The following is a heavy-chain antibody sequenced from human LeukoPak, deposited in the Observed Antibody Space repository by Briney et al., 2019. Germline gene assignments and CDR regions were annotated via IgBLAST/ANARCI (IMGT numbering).Heavy chain of an antibody. CDR3: ARDRCGSCHAAFYL. CDR2: ISSSGGST. J-gene: IGHJ4*02. D-gene: IGHD1-26*01. V-gene: IGHV3-23*01. CDR1: GFTFSSYA. Sequence: GGSLRLTCAASGFTFSSYAMSWVRQAPGKGLEWVSAISSSGGSTYYAVSVKGRFTIYRDNSKNTLYLQMNSLRAADTAVYYCARDRCGSCHAAFYLRGQGTVVTVS.